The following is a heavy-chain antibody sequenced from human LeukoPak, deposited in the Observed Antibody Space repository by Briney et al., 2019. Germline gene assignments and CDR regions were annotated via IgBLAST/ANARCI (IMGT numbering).Heavy chain of an antibody. CDR2: IYPGDSDT. D-gene: IGHD5-18*01. CDR3: ARQTNTAMVGP. J-gene: IGHJ5*02. Sequence: GESLEIPCKGSGYSFTNYWNGWVPPMPGKGLEWVGIIYPGDSDTRYSPSFQGQVTISADKSIRTAYLQWSSLKASDTAMYDCARQTNTAMVGPWGQGALVTVSS. CDR1: GYSFTNYW. V-gene: IGHV5-51*01.